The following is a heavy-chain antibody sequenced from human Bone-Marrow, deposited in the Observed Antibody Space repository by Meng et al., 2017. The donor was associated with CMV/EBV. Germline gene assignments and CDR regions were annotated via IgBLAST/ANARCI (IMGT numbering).Heavy chain of an antibody. CDR1: GFTFSSYS. V-gene: IGHV3-21*01. CDR3: ARDYCSSTSCYGLVYFDY. D-gene: IGHD2-2*01. CDR2: ISSSSSYI. Sequence: GGSLRLSCAASGFTFSSYSMNWVRQAPGKGLEWVSSISSSSSYIYYADSVKGRFTISRDNAKNSLYLQMNSLRAEDTAVYYCARDYCSSTSCYGLVYFDYCGQGTLVTVSS. J-gene: IGHJ4*02.